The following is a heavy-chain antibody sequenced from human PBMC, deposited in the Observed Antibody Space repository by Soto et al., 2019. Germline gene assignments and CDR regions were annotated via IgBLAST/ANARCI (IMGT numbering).Heavy chain of an antibody. Sequence: GESLKISCKGSGYNFAGYWIAWVRQMPGKGLELMGIIYPSDSDTRYRPSFQGQVTISADKSISSAYLQCSSLRASDTAMYYCARGGVSTRPFDYWGQGTPVTVSS. CDR2: IYPSDSDT. CDR3: ARGGVSTRPFDY. CDR1: GYNFAGYW. D-gene: IGHD3-3*01. V-gene: IGHV5-51*01. J-gene: IGHJ4*02.